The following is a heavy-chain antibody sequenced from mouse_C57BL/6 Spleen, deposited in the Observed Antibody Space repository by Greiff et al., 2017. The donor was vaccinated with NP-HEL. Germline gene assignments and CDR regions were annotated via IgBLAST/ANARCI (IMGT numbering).Heavy chain of an antibody. CDR3: ARDDSVHY. CDR2: INPSSGYT. D-gene: IGHD2-13*01. CDR1: GYTFTSYW. Sequence: VQLQQSGAELAKPGASVKLSCKASGYTFTSYWMHWVKQRPGQGLEWIGYINPSSGYTKYNQKFKDKATLTADKSSSTAYMQLRSLTYEDSADYDCARDDSVHYWGQGTTLTVSS. J-gene: IGHJ2*01. V-gene: IGHV1-7*01.